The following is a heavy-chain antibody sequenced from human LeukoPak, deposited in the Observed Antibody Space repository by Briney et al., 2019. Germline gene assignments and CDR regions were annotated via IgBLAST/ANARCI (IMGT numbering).Heavy chain of an antibody. Sequence: GGSLRLSCAASGFTFSSYAMSWVRQAPGKGLEWVSAISGSGGSTYYADSVKGRFTVSRDNSKNTLYLQMNSLRAEDTAVYYCAKAQWGGDCIDYWGQGTLVTVSS. V-gene: IGHV3-23*01. CDR2: ISGSGGST. D-gene: IGHD2-21*02. CDR1: GFTFSSYA. CDR3: AKAQWGGDCIDY. J-gene: IGHJ4*02.